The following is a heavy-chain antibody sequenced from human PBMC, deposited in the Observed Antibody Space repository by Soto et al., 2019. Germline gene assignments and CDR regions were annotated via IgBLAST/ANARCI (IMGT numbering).Heavy chain of an antibody. J-gene: IGHJ6*03. CDR3: ARQVGTVTTLGYYYYYMDV. D-gene: IGHD4-17*01. CDR1: GGSISSYY. Sequence: SETLSLTCTVSGGSISSYYWSWIRQPPGKGLEWIGYIYYSGSTNYNPSLKSRVTISVDTSKNQFTLKLSSVPAADTAVYYCARQVGTVTTLGYYYYYMDVWGKGTTVTVSS. V-gene: IGHV4-59*08. CDR2: IYYSGST.